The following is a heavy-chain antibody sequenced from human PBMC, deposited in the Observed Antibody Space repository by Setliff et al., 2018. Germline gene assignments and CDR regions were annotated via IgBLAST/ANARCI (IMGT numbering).Heavy chain of an antibody. CDR3: AIGGAAESYDFWSGMYYYYYYMDV. CDR1: GGSISSGGYY. CDR2: IYYSGST. V-gene: IGHV4-31*03. Sequence: PSETLSLTCTVSGGSISSGGYYWGWIRQHPGKGLEWIGYIYYSGSTYYNPSLKSRVTISVDTSKNQFSLKLSSVTAADTAVYYCAIGGAAESYDFWSGMYYYYYYMDVWGKGTTVTVSS. D-gene: IGHD3-3*01. J-gene: IGHJ6*03.